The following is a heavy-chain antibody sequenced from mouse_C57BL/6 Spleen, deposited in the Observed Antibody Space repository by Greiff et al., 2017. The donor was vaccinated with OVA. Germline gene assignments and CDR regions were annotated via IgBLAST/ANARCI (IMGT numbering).Heavy chain of an antibody. CDR3: ARGEKRGFAY. CDR2: IDPSDSET. V-gene: IGHV1-52*01. CDR1: GYTFTSYW. Sequence: QVQLQQSGAELVRPGSSVKLSCKASGYTFTSYWMHWVQQRPIQGLEWIGNIDPSDSETHYNQKFKDKATLTVDKSSSTAYMPLSSLTSEDSAVYYCARGEKRGFAYWGQGTLVTVSA. J-gene: IGHJ3*01.